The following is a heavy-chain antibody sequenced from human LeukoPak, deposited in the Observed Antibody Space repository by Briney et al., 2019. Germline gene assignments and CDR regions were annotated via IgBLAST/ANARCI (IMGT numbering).Heavy chain of an antibody. CDR2: INPNSGGT. D-gene: IGHD6-13*01. CDR1: GYTFTGYY. J-gene: IGHJ4*02. V-gene: IGHV1-2*04. CDR3: ARVFFRGAAAAPLDY. Sequence: ASVKVSCKASGYTFTGYYMHWVRQAPGQGLEWMGWINPNSGGTNYAQKFQGWVTMTRDTSISTAYMELSRLRSDDTAVYYCARVFFRGAAAAPLDYWGQGTLVTVSS.